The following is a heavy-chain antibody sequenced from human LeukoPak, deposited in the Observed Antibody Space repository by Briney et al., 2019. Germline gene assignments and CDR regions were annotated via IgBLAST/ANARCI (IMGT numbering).Heavy chain of an antibody. Sequence: GGSLRLSCAASGFTLRNFAMGWVGKVPGKGLKWAASINNGGNAYYSPSLEYRFTISRYTSENTLSLQMNHLRAEDTARYYCAKDRQGGGWPDNDHWGQGTLVAVSS. J-gene: IGHJ4*02. CDR1: GFTLRNFA. CDR3: AKDRQGGGWPDNDH. CDR2: INNGGNA. V-gene: IGHV3-23*05. D-gene: IGHD6-19*01.